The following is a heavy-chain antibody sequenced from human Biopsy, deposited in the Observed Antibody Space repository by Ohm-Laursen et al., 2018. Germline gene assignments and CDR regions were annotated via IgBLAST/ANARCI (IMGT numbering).Heavy chain of an antibody. D-gene: IGHD2-21*01. J-gene: IGHJ4*02. CDR2: IWYDGSDK. Sequence: SLRLSCAAAGFKFDNYGMNWVRQAPGKGLEWVAVIWYDGSDKYYGDSVKGRFTISRDNAKNTVDLQMNSLRAEDTAVYYCAKDGGPYCGGCELDYWGQGTLVTVSS. CDR3: AKDGGPYCGGCELDY. V-gene: IGHV3-33*06. CDR1: GFKFDNYG.